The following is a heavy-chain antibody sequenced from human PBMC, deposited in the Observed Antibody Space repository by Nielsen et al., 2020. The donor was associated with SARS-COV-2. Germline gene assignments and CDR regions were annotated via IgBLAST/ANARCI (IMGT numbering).Heavy chain of an antibody. Sequence: SETLSLTCTVSGGSISSGDYYWSWIRQPPGKGLEWIGYIYYSGSTYYNPSLKSRVTISVDTSKNQFSLKLSSVTAADTAVYYCAREFALRDTAYFDYWGQGTLVTVSS. CDR3: AREFALRDTAYFDY. CDR2: IYYSGST. V-gene: IGHV4-30-4*02. D-gene: IGHD5-18*01. J-gene: IGHJ4*02. CDR1: GGSISSGDYY.